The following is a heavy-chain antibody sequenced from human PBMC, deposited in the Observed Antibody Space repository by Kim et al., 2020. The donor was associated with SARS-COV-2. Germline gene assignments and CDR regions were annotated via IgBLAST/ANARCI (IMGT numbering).Heavy chain of an antibody. J-gene: IGHJ4*02. CDR3: AKAHYDGSQGDY. V-gene: IGHV3-33*06. D-gene: IGHD3-22*01. Sequence: YYADSVKGRFTISRDNSKNTLYLQMNSLRAEDTAVYYCAKAHYDGSQGDYWGQGTLVTVSS.